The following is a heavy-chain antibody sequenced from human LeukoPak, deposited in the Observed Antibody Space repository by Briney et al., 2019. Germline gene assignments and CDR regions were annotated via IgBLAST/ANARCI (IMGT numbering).Heavy chain of an antibody. D-gene: IGHD3-9*01. CDR1: GVTFRSYS. V-gene: IGHV3-21*01. CDR2: NSNSSRYL. Sequence: EPGGSLRLSCAASGVTFRSYSMNWLRPAPGKGLEWVSSNSNSSRYLHYADSVKGRFTITRDNAKNSLYLQMNSLRAEDTAVYYCAGFRIPILTGFYWGQGTLVTVSS. CDR3: AGFRIPILTGFY. J-gene: IGHJ4*02.